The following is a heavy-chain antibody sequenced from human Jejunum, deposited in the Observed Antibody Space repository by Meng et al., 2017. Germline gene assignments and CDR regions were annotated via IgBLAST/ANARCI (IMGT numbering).Heavy chain of an antibody. Sequence: GESLKISCKGSGYTFITSSIAWVRQLPGKGLEWMGIIDPSDSDVRYSPSFQGQVNISVDKSVTTAYLQWSSLRASDTAMYYCARLRLSGGPLFKITYFGSWGQGTLVTVAS. CDR2: IDPSDSDV. V-gene: IGHV5-51*01. CDR1: GYTFITSS. J-gene: IGHJ4*02. D-gene: IGHD3-16*01. CDR3: ARLRLSGGPLFKITYFGS.